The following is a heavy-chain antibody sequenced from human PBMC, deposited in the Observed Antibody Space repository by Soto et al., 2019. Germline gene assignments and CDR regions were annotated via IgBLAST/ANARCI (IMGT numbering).Heavy chain of an antibody. V-gene: IGHV4-31*03. Sequence: SETLSLTCTVSGGSISSGGYYWSWIRQHPGKGLEWIGYIYYSGSTYYNPSLKSRVTISVDTSKNQFSLKLSSVTAADAAVYYCARDSKPVRYFDYWGQGTLVTVSS. CDR1: GGSISSGGYY. CDR2: IYYSGST. D-gene: IGHD2-2*01. CDR3: ARDSKPVRYFDY. J-gene: IGHJ4*02.